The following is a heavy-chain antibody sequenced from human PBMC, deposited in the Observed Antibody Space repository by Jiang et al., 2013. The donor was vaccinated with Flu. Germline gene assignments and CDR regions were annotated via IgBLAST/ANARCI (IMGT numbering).Heavy chain of an antibody. D-gene: IGHD3-10*01. CDR1: GHTFTKYA. J-gene: IGHJ3*02. CDR3: ARDRITMVREKSYDAFDI. Sequence: SGAEVKKPGASVKVSCKASGHTFTKYAMHWVRQAPGQRLEWMGWINADNGKTKYSQKFQGRVTITRDTSASTAYMELSSLRSEDTAVYYCARDRITMVREKSYDAFDIWGQGTMVTVSS. CDR2: INADNGKT. V-gene: IGHV1-3*01.